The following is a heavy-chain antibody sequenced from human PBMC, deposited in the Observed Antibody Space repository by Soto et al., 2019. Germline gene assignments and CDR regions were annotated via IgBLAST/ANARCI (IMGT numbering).Heavy chain of an antibody. V-gene: IGHV5-51*01. J-gene: IGHJ6*02. CDR2: IYPGDSDT. Sequence: SLKISCQGSGYSFTSYWIGWVRQMPGKGLEWMGIIYPGDSDTRYSPSFQGQVTISADKSISTAYLQWSSLKASDTAMYYCARHPGRPGIAVAGTPQSDYYYGMDVWGQGTTVTVSS. CDR3: ARHPGRPGIAVAGTPQSDYYYGMDV. D-gene: IGHD6-19*01. CDR1: GYSFTSYW.